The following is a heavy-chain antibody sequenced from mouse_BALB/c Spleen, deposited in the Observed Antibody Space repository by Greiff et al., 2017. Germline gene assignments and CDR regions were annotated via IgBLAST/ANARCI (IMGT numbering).Heavy chain of an antibody. V-gene: IGHV5-6-5*01. J-gene: IGHJ4*01. CDR3: ARGDYYGSRTYYAMDY. D-gene: IGHD1-1*01. CDR2: ISSGGST. Sequence: EVKLQESGGGLVKPGGSLKLSCAASGFTFSSYAMSWVRQTPEKRLEWVASISSGGSTYYPDSVKGRFTISRDNARNILYLQMSSLRSEDTAMYYCARGDYYGSRTYYAMDYWGQGTSVTVSS. CDR1: GFTFSSYA.